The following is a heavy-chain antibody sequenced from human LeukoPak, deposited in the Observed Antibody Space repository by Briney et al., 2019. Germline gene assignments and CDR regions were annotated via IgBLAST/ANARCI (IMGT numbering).Heavy chain of an antibody. CDR1: GLTLSNYW. Sequence: GGSLRLSCAASGLTLSNYWMHWVRQAPGKGLEWVAFLRFDGSDKFYADSVKGRFTISRDNSKNTLYLQMNSLRAEDTAVYYCAKTRGYSGYDCSDYWGQGTLVTVSS. J-gene: IGHJ4*02. V-gene: IGHV3-30*02. CDR2: LRFDGSDK. CDR3: AKTRGYSGYDCSDY. D-gene: IGHD5-12*01.